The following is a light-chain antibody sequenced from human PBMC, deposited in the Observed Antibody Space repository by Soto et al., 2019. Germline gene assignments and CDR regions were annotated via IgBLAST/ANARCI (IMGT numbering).Light chain of an antibody. CDR3: LQDYNYPPT. Sequence: AIQMTQSPSSLSASVGDIFTITCRASQGIRNDLGWYQQKPGKAPKLLIYAASSLQSGVPSRFSGSGSGTDFTLTISSLQPEDFATYYCLQDYNYPPTFGQGTKVDIK. CDR1: QGIRND. CDR2: AAS. V-gene: IGKV1-6*01. J-gene: IGKJ1*01.